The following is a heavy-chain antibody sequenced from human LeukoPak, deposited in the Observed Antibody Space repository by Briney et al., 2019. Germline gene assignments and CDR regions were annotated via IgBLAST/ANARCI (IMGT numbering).Heavy chain of an antibody. D-gene: IGHD3-3*01. Sequence: PSETLSLTCTVSGGSISSSSYYWGWIRQPPGKGLEWIGSIYYSGSTYYNPSLKSRVTISVDTSKNQFSLKLSPVTAADTAVYYCAVEPTIFGVVTNHPLDYWGQGTLVTVSS. J-gene: IGHJ4*02. CDR3: AVEPTIFGVVTNHPLDY. CDR2: IYYSGST. CDR1: GGSISSSSYY. V-gene: IGHV4-39*01.